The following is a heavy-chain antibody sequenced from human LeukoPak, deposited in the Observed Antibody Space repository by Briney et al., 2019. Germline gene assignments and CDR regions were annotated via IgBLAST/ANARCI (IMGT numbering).Heavy chain of an antibody. CDR1: GFTFSSYA. CDR3: AKEDCSGGSCYRSPVYFDY. CDR2: ISGSGGST. V-gene: IGHV3-23*01. D-gene: IGHD2-15*01. J-gene: IGHJ4*02. Sequence: GGSLRLSCAASGFTFSSYAMSWVRQAPGKGLEWVSAISGSGGSTYYADSVKGRFTISRDNSKNTLYLQVNSLRAEDTAVYYCAKEDCSGGSCYRSPVYFDYWGQGTLVTVYS.